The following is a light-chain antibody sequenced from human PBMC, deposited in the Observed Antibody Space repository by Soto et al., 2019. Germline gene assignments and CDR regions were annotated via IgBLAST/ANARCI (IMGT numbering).Light chain of an antibody. CDR1: ASDIGAYNL. CDR3: SSYKSTSTPI. V-gene: IGLV2-14*01. CDR2: EVS. J-gene: IGLJ2*01. Sequence: QSVLAQPASISGSPGQSITISCAGTASDIGAYNLVSWYQQHPGKAPKLIIYEVSLRPSGISDRFSGSKSGNTASLTISGLQPDDEGQYYCSSYKSTSTPIFGGGTKVTVL.